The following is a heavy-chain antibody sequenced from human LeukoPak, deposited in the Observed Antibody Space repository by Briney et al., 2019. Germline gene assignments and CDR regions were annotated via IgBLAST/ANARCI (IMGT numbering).Heavy chain of an antibody. V-gene: IGHV1-46*01. CDR2: INPSGGST. CDR3: ARGAPTAAGLGRGY. CDR1: GYTFTSYG. J-gene: IGHJ4*02. D-gene: IGHD6-13*01. Sequence: WASVKVSCKASGYTFTSYGISWVRQAPGQGLEWMGIINPSGGSTSYAQKFQGRVTVTRDTSTSTVYMELSSLRSEDTAVYYCARGAPTAAGLGRGYWGQGTLVTVSS.